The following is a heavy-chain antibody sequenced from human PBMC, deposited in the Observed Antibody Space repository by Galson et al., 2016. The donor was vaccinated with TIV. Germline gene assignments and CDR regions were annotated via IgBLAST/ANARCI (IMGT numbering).Heavy chain of an antibody. V-gene: IGHV1-18*01. Sequence: SVKVSCKASSYTFNTYDITWVRQVPGQGLEWLGSISVYNGNTNYAQKFQDRVTMTTDTSTKTAHMELRGLRSDDTAVYYCATVEGCGGSCYFFDFWGQGTLVTVPS. D-gene: IGHD2-15*01. CDR3: ATVEGCGGSCYFFDF. CDR1: SYTFNTYD. J-gene: IGHJ4*02. CDR2: ISVYNGNT.